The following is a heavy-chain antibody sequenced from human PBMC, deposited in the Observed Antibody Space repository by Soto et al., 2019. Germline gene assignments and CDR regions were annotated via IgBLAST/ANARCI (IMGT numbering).Heavy chain of an antibody. D-gene: IGHD3-3*01. CDR3: AKDRVRYDFWSGYYNGAYGMDV. CDR1: GFTFSSYG. J-gene: IGHJ6*02. Sequence: HPGGSLRLSCAASGFTFSSYGMHWVRQAPGKGLEWVAVISYDGSNKYYADSVKGRFTISRDNSKNTLYLQMNSLRAEDTAVYYCAKDRVRYDFWSGYYNGAYGMDVWGQGTTVTVSS. V-gene: IGHV3-30*18. CDR2: ISYDGSNK.